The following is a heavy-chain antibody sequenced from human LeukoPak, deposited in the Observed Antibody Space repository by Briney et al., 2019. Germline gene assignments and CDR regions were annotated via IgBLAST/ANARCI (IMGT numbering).Heavy chain of an antibody. Sequence: SETLSLTCAVSGGSISSSNWWSWVRQPPGKGLEWIGEIYHSGSTNYNPSLKSRVTISVDKSKNQFSLKLSSVTAADTAVYYCARAPIAAAGTGGDYWGQGTLVTVSS. J-gene: IGHJ4*02. V-gene: IGHV4-4*02. CDR1: GGSISSSNW. D-gene: IGHD6-13*01. CDR3: ARAPIAAAGTGGDY. CDR2: IYHSGST.